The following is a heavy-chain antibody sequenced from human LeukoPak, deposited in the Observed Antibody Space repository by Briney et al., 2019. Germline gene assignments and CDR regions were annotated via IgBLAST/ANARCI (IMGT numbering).Heavy chain of an antibody. V-gene: IGHV1-2*02. CDR1: GYTFTGYY. J-gene: IGHJ5*02. CDR2: INPKSGGT. Sequence: ASVKVSCKXSGYTFTGYYMHWVRQAPGQGLEWMGWINPKSGGTKYAQKFQGRVTMTRDTSISTAYMELSSLRSEDTAVYYCARDRSGYYPIYWFDPWGQGTLVTVSS. CDR3: ARDRSGYYPIYWFDP. D-gene: IGHD3-22*01.